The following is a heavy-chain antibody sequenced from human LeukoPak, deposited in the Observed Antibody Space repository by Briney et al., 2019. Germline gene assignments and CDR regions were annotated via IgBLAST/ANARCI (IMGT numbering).Heavy chain of an antibody. Sequence: ASVKVSCKASGGTFSSYAISWVRQAPGQGLEWMGGIIPIFGTANYAQKFQGRVTITADESTSTAYMELSSLRSEDTAVYYCARDRGGSYPENYYYYMDVWGKGTTVTVSS. CDR1: GGTFSSYA. V-gene: IGHV1-69*13. CDR2: IIPIFGTA. CDR3: ARDRGGSYPENYYYYMDV. J-gene: IGHJ6*03. D-gene: IGHD1-26*01.